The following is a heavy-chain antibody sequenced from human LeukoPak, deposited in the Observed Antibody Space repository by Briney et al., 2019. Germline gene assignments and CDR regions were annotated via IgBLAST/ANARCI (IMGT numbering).Heavy chain of an antibody. V-gene: IGHV1-8*03. J-gene: IGHJ2*01. Sequence: GASVKVSCKASGYTFTGYYMHWVRQATGQGLEWMGWINPNSGNTGYAQKFQGRVTITRNTSISTAYMELSSLRSEDTAVYYCARASGNYDFWSGYSYVGYFDLWGRGTLVTVSS. CDR2: INPNSGNT. D-gene: IGHD3-3*01. CDR1: GYTFTGYY. CDR3: ARASGNYDFWSGYSYVGYFDL.